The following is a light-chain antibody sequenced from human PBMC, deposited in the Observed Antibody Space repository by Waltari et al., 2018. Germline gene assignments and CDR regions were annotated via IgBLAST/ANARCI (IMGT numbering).Light chain of an antibody. Sequence: SYELTQPPSVAVSPGQTVRITCSGNKLSKEYTYWYQQKPGQAPILLIYQDTKRPSGIPERFSGSTSGTTVTLTITGVQAEDEAAYYCQSPSSSGSYHWLFGGGTKVTVL. CDR3: QSPSSSGSYHWL. CDR1: KLSKEY. CDR2: QDT. V-gene: IGLV3-25*03. J-gene: IGLJ3*02.